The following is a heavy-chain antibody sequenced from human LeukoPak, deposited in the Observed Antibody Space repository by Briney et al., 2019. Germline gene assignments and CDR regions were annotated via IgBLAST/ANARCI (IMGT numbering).Heavy chain of an antibody. CDR2: INHSGST. CDR3: ARPRIVGARNFDY. J-gene: IGHJ4*02. D-gene: IGHD1-26*01. CDR1: GGSFSGYY. Sequence: SETLSLTCAVYGGSFSGYYWSWIRQPPGKGLEWIGEINHSGSTNYNPSLKSRITISVDTSKNQFSLKLSSVTAADTAVYYCARPRIVGARNFDYRGQGTLVTVSS. V-gene: IGHV4-34*01.